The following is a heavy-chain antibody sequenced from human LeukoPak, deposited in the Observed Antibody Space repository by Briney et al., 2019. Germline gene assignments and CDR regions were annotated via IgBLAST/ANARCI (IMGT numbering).Heavy chain of an antibody. CDR2: ISSNGGST. D-gene: IGHD6-19*01. CDR1: GFTFSSYA. Sequence: PGGSLRLSCSASGFTFSSYAMHWVRQAPGKGLEYVSAISSNGGSTYYADSVKGRFTISRDNAKNSLYLQMNSLRAEDTAVYYCAREGRSGWYYFDYWGQGTLVTVS. CDR3: AREGRSGWYYFDY. J-gene: IGHJ4*02. V-gene: IGHV3-64*04.